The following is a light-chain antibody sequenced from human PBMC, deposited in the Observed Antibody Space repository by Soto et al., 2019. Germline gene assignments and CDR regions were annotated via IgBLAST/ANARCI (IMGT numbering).Light chain of an antibody. CDR1: QSVSSSY. V-gene: IGKV3-20*01. J-gene: IGKJ4*01. Sequence: IVLTQSPAILALSPGDRATLYCRASQSVSSSYLAWYQHKPGQAPRLLIHGASSRVTGIPDRFSGSGSGTDFTLTITRLEPEDFAVYYCQQYQSLTFGGGTKVDI. CDR2: GAS. CDR3: QQYQSLT.